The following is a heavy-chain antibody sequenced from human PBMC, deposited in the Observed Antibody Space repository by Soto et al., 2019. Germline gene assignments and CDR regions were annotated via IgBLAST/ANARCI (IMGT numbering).Heavy chain of an antibody. V-gene: IGHV5-51*01. D-gene: IGHD3-22*01. Sequence: PGESLKISCKGSGYSFTSYWIGWVRQMPGKGLEWMGIIYPGDSDTRYSPSCQGQVTISADKSISTAYLQGSSLQAADTAMHHRASHYYDRSGNPPITTDYGMDAWREGTTVAASS. CDR3: ASHYYDRSGNPPITTDYGMDA. J-gene: IGHJ6*04. CDR2: IYPGDSDT. CDR1: GYSFTSYW.